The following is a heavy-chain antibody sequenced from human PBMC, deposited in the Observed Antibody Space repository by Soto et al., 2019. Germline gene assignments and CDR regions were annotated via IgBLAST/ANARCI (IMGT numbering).Heavy chain of an antibody. D-gene: IGHD1-1*01. J-gene: IGHJ4*02. CDR3: ARGWRCAS. CDR2: INHSGTT. CDR1: GGSFSGYQ. V-gene: IGHV4-34*01. Sequence: SETLSDKCGVYGGSFSGYQWHWIRQSPGQGLEWIGEINHSGTTKYNPSLESRINLSVDTSKKQFSLKMFSVTAADTAIYYCARGWRCASWGQGTQGTV.